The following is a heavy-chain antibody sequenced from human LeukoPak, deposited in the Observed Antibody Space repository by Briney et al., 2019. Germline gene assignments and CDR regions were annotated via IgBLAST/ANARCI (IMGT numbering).Heavy chain of an antibody. V-gene: IGHV4-39*01. CDR3: ARHDSSGWEPSW. CDR2: IYYSGST. Sequence: SETLSLTCTVSGGSISSSSYYWGWVRQPPGKGLEWIGSIYYSGSTYYNPSLKSRVTISVDTSKNQSSLKLSSVTAADTAVYYCARHDSSGWEPSWWGQGTLVTVSS. CDR1: GGSISSSSYY. D-gene: IGHD6-19*01. J-gene: IGHJ4*02.